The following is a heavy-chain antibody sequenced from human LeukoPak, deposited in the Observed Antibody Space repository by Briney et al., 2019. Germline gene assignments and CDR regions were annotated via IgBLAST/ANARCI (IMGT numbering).Heavy chain of an antibody. CDR3: AKDRYSSAIDS. CDR1: GFTFSIYA. Sequence: GGSLRLSCAASGFTFSIYAMNWVRQAPGKGLEWLSLIYAGGDVTYYADSVQGRFTISRDNSNNTLYLQMNSLRAEDTALYYCAKDRYSSAIDSWGQGVLVTVSS. CDR2: IYAGGDVT. D-gene: IGHD6-19*01. V-gene: IGHV3-23*01. J-gene: IGHJ4*02.